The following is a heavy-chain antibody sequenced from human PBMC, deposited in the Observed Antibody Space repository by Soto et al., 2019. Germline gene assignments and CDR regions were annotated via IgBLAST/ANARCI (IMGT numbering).Heavy chain of an antibody. D-gene: IGHD3-22*01. J-gene: IGHJ4*02. CDR1: GGSFSGYY. CDR2: INHSGST. Sequence: KSSETLSLTCAVYGGSFSGYYWSWIRQPPGKGLEWIGEINHSGSTNYNPSLKSRVTISVDTSKNQFSLKLSSVTAADTAVYYCARLTYYYDSSGYLKLYYFDYWGQGALVTVSS. V-gene: IGHV4-34*01. CDR3: ARLTYYYDSSGYLKLYYFDY.